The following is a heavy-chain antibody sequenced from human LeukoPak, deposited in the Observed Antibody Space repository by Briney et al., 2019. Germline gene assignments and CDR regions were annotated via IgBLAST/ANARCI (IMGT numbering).Heavy chain of an antibody. Sequence: KSSETLSLTCTVSGGSISSSSYYWGWVRQPPGKGLEWIVCIYYSGRTYYNPSLKSGATISVDTSKNQYSLKLSSVTAADTAVYFCARGQGTGGPANWFDPWGQGTLVTVSS. CDR1: GGSISSSSYY. CDR2: IYYSGRT. V-gene: IGHV4-39*01. D-gene: IGHD2-8*02. J-gene: IGHJ5*02. CDR3: ARGQGTGGPANWFDP.